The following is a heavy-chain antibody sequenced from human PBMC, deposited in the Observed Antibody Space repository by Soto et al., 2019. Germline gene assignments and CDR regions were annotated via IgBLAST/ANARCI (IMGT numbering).Heavy chain of an antibody. CDR2: ISTFNGKT. V-gene: IGHV1-18*01. CDR1: GYTFISYG. J-gene: IGHJ4*02. Sequence: QVPLVQSGAEVKKPGASVKVSCKASGYTFISYGISWVRQAPGQGLEWMGWISTFNGKTNYAQNVQGRVTMTTDTSTTTAYMELRSLKSDVTAVYYCARDRVPKSSGYFPFDYWGQGTLVTVSS. CDR3: ARDRVPKSSGYFPFDY. D-gene: IGHD3-22*01.